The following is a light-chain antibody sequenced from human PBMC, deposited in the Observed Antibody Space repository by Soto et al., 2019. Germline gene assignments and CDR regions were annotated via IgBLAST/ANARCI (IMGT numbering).Light chain of an antibody. CDR3: CSYTGPISFVV. V-gene: IGLV2-23*02. CDR2: GVS. CDR1: SGDVGVYNL. Sequence: QSALTQPASVSGSPGQSITISCTGTSGDVGVYNLVSWYQQHPGKAPKLLIFGVSERPSGVSSRFSGSKSGNTASLTISGLQAEDEAYYHCCSYTGPISFVVFGGGTKVTVL. J-gene: IGLJ2*01.